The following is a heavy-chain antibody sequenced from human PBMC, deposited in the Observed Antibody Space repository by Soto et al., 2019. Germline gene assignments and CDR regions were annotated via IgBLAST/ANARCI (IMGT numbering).Heavy chain of an antibody. CDR2: ISTYNGNT. CDR1: GYTFTSYG. J-gene: IGHJ5*02. V-gene: IGHV1-18*01. Sequence: ASVKVSCKASGYTFTSYGISWVPQAPGQGLEWMGWISTYNGNTNYAQKLQGRVTMTTDTSSSTAYMELRSLRSDDTAVYYCARDREYNWNYNWFDPWGQGTLVTVSS. CDR3: ARDREYNWNYNWFDP. D-gene: IGHD1-7*01.